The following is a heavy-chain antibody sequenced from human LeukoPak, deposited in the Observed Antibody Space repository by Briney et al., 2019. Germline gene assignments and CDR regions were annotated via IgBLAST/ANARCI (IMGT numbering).Heavy chain of an antibody. J-gene: IGHJ3*02. D-gene: IGHD1-26*01. CDR1: GGSITEDNYY. Sequence: PSETLSLTCSVSGGSITEDNYYWTWIRQPPGKGLEWIGEINHSGSTNYNPSLKSRVTISVDTSKNQFSLKLSSVTAADTAAYYCARRALVGATGFTPRRAFDIWGQGTMVTVSS. CDR3: ARRALVGATGFTPRRAFDI. V-gene: IGHV4-34*01. CDR2: INHSGST.